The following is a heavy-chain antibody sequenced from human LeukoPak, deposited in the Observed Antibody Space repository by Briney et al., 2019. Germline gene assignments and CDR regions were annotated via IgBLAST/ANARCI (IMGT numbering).Heavy chain of an antibody. V-gene: IGHV1-69*13. CDR1: GGTFSSYA. CDR2: IIPIFGTA. CDR3: ARPRLTDDYSFDY. D-gene: IGHD4-11*01. Sequence: SVKVSCKASGGTFSSYAISWVRQAPGQGLEWMGGIIPIFGTASYAQKFQGRVTITADESTSTAYMELSSLRSEDTAVYYCARPRLTDDYSFDYWGQGTLVTVSS. J-gene: IGHJ4*02.